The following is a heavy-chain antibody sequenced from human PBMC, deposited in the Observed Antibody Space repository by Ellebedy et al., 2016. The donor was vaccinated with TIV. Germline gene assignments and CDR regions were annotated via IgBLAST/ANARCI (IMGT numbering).Heavy chain of an antibody. CDR3: ARLFGSGSYPFDY. CDR2: VHYSGST. D-gene: IGHD3-10*01. J-gene: IGHJ4*02. V-gene: IGHV4-39*01. Sequence: SETLSLTXTVSGGSIGINTYYWGWIRQPPGKGLEWIGSVHYSGSTYYNPSLQSRLTISVDTSNNQFSLKLTSVTAADTAVYYCARLFGSGSYPFDYWGQGTLVTVSS. CDR1: GGSIGINTYY.